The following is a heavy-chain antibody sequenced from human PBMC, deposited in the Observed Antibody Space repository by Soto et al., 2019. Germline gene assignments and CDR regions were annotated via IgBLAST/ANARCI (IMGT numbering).Heavy chain of an antibody. CDR3: ARDGTYTYGLFDS. D-gene: IGHD5-18*01. CDR2: IYSSGST. CDR1: GDSISSGKYY. J-gene: IGHJ4*02. V-gene: IGHV4-31*03. Sequence: TLSVNCTVSGDSISSGKYYWNWILHHPGKGLEWIGYIYSSGSTYYNPSLKSRVTLSVDTSQNQFSLKVNSVTAADTAVYYWARDGTYTYGLFDSWGQGTLVTVSS.